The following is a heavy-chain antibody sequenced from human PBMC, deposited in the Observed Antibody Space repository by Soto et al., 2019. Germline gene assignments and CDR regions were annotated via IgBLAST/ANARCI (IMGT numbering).Heavy chain of an antibody. D-gene: IGHD6-19*01. Sequence: SETLSLTCTVSVGSISSGGYYWSWIRQHPGKGLEWIGYIYYSGSTYYNPSLKSRVTISVDTSKNQFSLYLQMNSLRAEDTAVYYCATPDGGLEAGTSFGYWGQGTLVTVSS. CDR2: IYYSGST. CDR3: ATPDGGLEAGTSFGY. J-gene: IGHJ4*02. CDR1: VGSISSGGYY. V-gene: IGHV4-31*03.